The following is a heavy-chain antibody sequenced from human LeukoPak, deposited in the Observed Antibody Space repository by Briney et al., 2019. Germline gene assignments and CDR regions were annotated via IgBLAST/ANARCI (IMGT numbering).Heavy chain of an antibody. CDR1: GFTFSSYW. J-gene: IGHJ4*02. V-gene: IGHV3-7*01. CDR2: IKQDESEK. Sequence: GGSLRLSCAASGFTFSSYWMSWVRQAPGKGLEWVANIKQDESEKYYVDSVKGRFTISRDNSKNTLYLQMNSLRAEDTAVYYCARPRSYGIAAFDYWGQGTLVTVSS. D-gene: IGHD6-13*01. CDR3: ARPRSYGIAAFDY.